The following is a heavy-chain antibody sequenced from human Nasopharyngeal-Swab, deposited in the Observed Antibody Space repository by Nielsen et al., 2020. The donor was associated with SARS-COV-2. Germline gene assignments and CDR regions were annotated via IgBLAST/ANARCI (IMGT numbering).Heavy chain of an antibody. Sequence: GGSLRLSCAASGFTFSSYAMSWVRQAPGKGLEWVSAISGSGGSTYYADSVKGRFTISRDNSKNTLYLQMNSLRAEDTAVYYCAKDRYCSGGACYFNGFDYWGQGTLVTVSS. J-gene: IGHJ4*02. V-gene: IGHV3-23*01. D-gene: IGHD2-15*01. CDR2: ISGSGGST. CDR3: AKDRYCSGGACYFNGFDY. CDR1: GFTFSSYA.